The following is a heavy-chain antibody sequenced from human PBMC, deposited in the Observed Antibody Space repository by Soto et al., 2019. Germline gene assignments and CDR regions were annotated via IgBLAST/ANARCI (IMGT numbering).Heavy chain of an antibody. V-gene: IGHV3-23*01. CDR1: GFTFSNYG. CDR3: AKDRTFGVVIAYYFDY. CDR2: ISGSDGNT. D-gene: IGHD3-3*01. J-gene: IGHJ4*02. Sequence: GGSLRLSCATSGFTFSNYGIHWVRQAPGKGLEWVSGISGSDGNTYYADSVKGRFTISRDNSKNTLYLQMNSLRAEDTAVYYCAKDRTFGVVIAYYFDYWGQGTLVTVSS.